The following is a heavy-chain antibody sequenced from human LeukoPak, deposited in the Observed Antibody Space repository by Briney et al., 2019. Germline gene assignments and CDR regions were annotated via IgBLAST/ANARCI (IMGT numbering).Heavy chain of an antibody. CDR1: GFTFSSYW. V-gene: IGHV3-7*01. CDR3: ARDTIQLWLGGGEAFDI. D-gene: IGHD5-18*01. Sequence: QSGGSLRLSCAASGFTFSSYWMSWVRQAPGKGLEWVANIKQDGSEKYYVDSVKGRFTISRDNAKNSLYLQMNSLRAEDTAVYYCARDTIQLWLGGGEAFDIWGQGTMVTVSS. J-gene: IGHJ3*02. CDR2: IKQDGSEK.